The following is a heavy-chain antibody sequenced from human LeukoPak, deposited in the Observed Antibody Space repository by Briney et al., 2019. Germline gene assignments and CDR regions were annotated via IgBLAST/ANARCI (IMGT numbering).Heavy chain of an antibody. Sequence: PSETLSLTCTVSGGPISSYYWSWVRQPPGKGLEWIGYIYYSGSTNYNPSLKSRVTISVDTSKNQFSLKLSSVTAADTAVYYCARDRNYYDSRVLDYWGQGTMVTVSS. CDR1: GGPISSYY. D-gene: IGHD3-22*01. V-gene: IGHV4-59*01. CDR3: ARDRNYYDSRVLDY. CDR2: IYYSGST. J-gene: IGHJ4*02.